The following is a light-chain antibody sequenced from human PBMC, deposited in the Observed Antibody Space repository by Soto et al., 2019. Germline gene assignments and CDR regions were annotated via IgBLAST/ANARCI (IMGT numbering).Light chain of an antibody. V-gene: IGKV4-1*01. J-gene: IGKJ4*01. Sequence: DIVMTQSPDSLAVSLGERATINCKSSQSVLYSPNNKNYLAWYQQQPGQPPKLLIYWASTRESGVPDRFSGSGSGTDFTLTISSLQAEDVAVYYCQQYYTTPLTFSGGTKVEIK. CDR3: QQYYTTPLT. CDR1: QSVLYSPNNKNY. CDR2: WAS.